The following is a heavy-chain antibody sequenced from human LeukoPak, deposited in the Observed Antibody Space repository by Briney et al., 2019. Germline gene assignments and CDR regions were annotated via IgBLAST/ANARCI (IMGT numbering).Heavy chain of an antibody. CDR3: AREDPQTTVPEGMDV. CDR1: GGSISSYC. Sequence: PSETLSLTCTVSGGSISSYCWSWLRQPPGKGLEWIGYIYYSGSTNYNPSLKSRVTISVDTSKNQFSLKLRSVTAADTAVYYCAREDPQTTVPEGMDVWGQGTTVTVSS. J-gene: IGHJ6*02. V-gene: IGHV4-59*01. D-gene: IGHD4-17*01. CDR2: IYYSGST.